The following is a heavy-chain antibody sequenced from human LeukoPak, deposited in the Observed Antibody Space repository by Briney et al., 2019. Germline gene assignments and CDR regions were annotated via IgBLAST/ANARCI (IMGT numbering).Heavy chain of an antibody. CDR2: IYSGGST. Sequence: PGGSLRLSCAASGFTVSSNYMSWVRQAPGKGLEWVSVIYSGGSTYYADSVKGRFTISRDNSKHTLYLQMNSLRAEDTAVYYCARDRRYCSSTSCSLGDDAFDIWGQGTMVTVSS. J-gene: IGHJ3*02. CDR1: GFTVSSNY. D-gene: IGHD2-2*01. CDR3: ARDRRYCSSTSCSLGDDAFDI. V-gene: IGHV3-53*01.